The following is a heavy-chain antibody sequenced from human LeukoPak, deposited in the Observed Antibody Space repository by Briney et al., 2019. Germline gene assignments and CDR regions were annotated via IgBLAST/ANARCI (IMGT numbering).Heavy chain of an antibody. Sequence: PGGSLRLSCAASGFTFSSYCMSWVRQAPGKGLEWVSGISPSGDITYYADSVKGRFTISRDNSKNTLYLEVISLTAEDTAIYYCAKDDAWLRFGEWSQGTLVTVSS. CDR3: AKDDAWLRFGE. D-gene: IGHD3-10*01. V-gene: IGHV3-23*01. CDR2: ISPSGDIT. J-gene: IGHJ4*02. CDR1: GFTFSSYC.